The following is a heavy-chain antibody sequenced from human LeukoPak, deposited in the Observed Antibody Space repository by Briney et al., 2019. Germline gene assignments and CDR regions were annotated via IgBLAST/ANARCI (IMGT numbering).Heavy chain of an antibody. V-gene: IGHV5-51*01. CDR1: GYILTRNW. CDR2: VYPGDSDT. CDR3: ARHEGEMATTH. D-gene: IGHD5-24*01. Sequence: GESLKISCKVSGYILTRNWIGWVRQVPGKGLEWMGLVYPGDSDTKYSPSFQGQVTFSVDKSISTAYLQWSSLKASDTAMYYCARHEGEMATTHWGQGTLVTVSS. J-gene: IGHJ4*02.